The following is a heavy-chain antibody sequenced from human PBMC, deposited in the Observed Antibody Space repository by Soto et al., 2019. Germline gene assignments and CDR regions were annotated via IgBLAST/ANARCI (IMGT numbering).Heavy chain of an antibody. D-gene: IGHD3-3*01. CDR1: GFTFSSYG. CDR2: ISYDGSNK. V-gene: IGHV3-30*18. J-gene: IGHJ4*02. CDR3: AKADFWSYYFDY. Sequence: GSLRLSCAASGFTFSSYGMHWVRQAPGKGLEWVAVISYDGSNKYYADSVKGRFTISRDNSKNTLYLQMNSLRAEDTAVYYCAKADFWSYYFDYWGQGTLVTVSS.